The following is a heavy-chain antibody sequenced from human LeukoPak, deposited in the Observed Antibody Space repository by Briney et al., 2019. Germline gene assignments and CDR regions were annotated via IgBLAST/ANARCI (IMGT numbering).Heavy chain of an antibody. CDR1: GFTFSSYG. CDR2: ILYDGSNK. Sequence: GGSLRLSCAASGFTFSSYGMHWVRQAPGKGLEWVAVILYDGSNKYYADSVKGRFTISRDNSKNTLYLQMNSLRPEDTAVYCCARPLRYLDSELDYWGQGTLVSVSS. CDR3: ARPLRYLDSELDY. D-gene: IGHD3-9*01. V-gene: IGHV3-30*03. J-gene: IGHJ4*02.